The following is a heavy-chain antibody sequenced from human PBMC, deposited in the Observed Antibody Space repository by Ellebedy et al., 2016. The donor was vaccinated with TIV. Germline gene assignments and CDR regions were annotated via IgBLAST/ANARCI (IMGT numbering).Heavy chain of an antibody. D-gene: IGHD6-13*01. CDR1: GYSFTSYW. J-gene: IGHJ4*02. CDR2: TDPSDSYT. V-gene: IGHV5-10-1*01. CDR3: ARQMAAAGHGVDY. Sequence: GESLKISXKGSGYSFTSYWINWVRQMPGKGLEWMGRTDPSDSYTNYSPSFRGHVTISADKSISTAYLQWSSLKASDTAMYYCARQMAAAGHGVDYWGQGTLVTVSS.